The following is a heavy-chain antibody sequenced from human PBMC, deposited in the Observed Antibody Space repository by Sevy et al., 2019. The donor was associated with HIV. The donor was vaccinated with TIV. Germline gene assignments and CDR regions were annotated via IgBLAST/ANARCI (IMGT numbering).Heavy chain of an antibody. D-gene: IGHD2-15*01. Sequence: ASVKVSCKASGYTFTTYGVTWVRQAPGQGLQWMGWISTFNGHTNSAQKLQGRVTMTTDTSTGTAYMELRSLRSDDTAVYYWAIAYCSGGRCFSLAYWGQGTLVTVSS. CDR2: ISTFNGHT. CDR1: GYTFTTYG. J-gene: IGHJ4*02. CDR3: AIAYCSGGRCFSLAY. V-gene: IGHV1-18*01.